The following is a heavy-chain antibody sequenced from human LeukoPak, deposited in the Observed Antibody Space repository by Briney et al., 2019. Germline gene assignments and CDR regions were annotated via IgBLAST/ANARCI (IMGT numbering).Heavy chain of an antibody. J-gene: IGHJ4*02. CDR3: ATDSSSSSYY. CDR2: IKSKSDGGTT. V-gene: IGHV3-15*01. D-gene: IGHD6-6*01. CDR1: GFSSSNAW. Sequence: TGPSLRLSSAASGFSSSNAWMSWVPQAPGKGLQWVGRIKSKSDGGTTEYAAPVKGRLNISRDDSKNTLYLQMNSLKTEDTAVYYCATDSSSSSYYWGQGTLVTVSS.